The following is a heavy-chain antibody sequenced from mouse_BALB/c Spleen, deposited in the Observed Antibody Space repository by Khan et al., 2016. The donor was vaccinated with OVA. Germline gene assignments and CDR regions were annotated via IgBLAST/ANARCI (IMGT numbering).Heavy chain of an antibody. J-gene: IGHJ4*01. D-gene: IGHD1-1*01. CDR3: ARTNYYGYAVDY. CDR2: ISYSGRT. V-gene: IGHV3-2*02. Sequence: VQLKESGPGLVKPSQSLSLTCTVTGYSITSNYAWNWIRQFPGNKLEWMGNISYSGRTSYNPSLKSRISITRDTSKNQFFLQLNSVTTEDTATYYCARTNYYGYAVDYWGQGTSVTVSS. CDR1: GYSITSNYA.